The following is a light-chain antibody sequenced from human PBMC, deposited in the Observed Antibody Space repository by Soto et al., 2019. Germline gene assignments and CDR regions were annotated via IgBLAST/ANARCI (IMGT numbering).Light chain of an antibody. CDR1: SSNIGAGYD. J-gene: IGLJ2*01. CDR2: GNS. V-gene: IGLV1-40*01. CDR3: QSYDSSLSVV. Sequence: QSVLTQPPSVSGAPGQRVTISCTGSSSNIGAGYDVHWYQQLPGTAHKLLIYGNSNRPSGVPDRFSGSKPGTSASLAITGLQAEDEADYYCQSYDSSLSVVFGGGTKLTVL.